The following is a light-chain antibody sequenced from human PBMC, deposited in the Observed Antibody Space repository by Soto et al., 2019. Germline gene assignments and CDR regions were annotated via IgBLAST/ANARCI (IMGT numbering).Light chain of an antibody. CDR1: QSISSY. Sequence: DIQMTQSPSSLSASVGDRVTITCRASQSISSYLNWYQQNPGKAPKLLIYAASSLQSGVPSRFSGSGSGTDFTLTISSLQPEDFATYYCQQSYSTPWTCGQGTKVEIK. J-gene: IGKJ1*01. V-gene: IGKV1-39*01. CDR3: QQSYSTPWT. CDR2: AAS.